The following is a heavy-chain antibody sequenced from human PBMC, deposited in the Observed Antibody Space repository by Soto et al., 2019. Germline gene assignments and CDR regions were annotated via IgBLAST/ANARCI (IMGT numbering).Heavy chain of an antibody. D-gene: IGHD3-22*01. CDR1: RFTFDDYA. CDR2: TSWNSAII. V-gene: IGHV3-9*01. Sequence: EVQLEESGGGLVQAGRSLRLSCAASRFTFDDYALHWVRQAPGKGLEWVSGTSWNSAIISYAGSVKGRFSISRDNAKKYVYLQMDSLRPEDTALYYCVKDFGYYYDYAFDVWGQGTMVTVSP. J-gene: IGHJ3*01. CDR3: VKDFGYYYDYAFDV.